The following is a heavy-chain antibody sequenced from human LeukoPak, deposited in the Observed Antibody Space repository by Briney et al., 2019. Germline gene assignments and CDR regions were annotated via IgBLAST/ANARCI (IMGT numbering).Heavy chain of an antibody. CDR3: ARDKGDETRASSERFDY. D-gene: IGHD5-24*01. CDR2: INPNSGGT. J-gene: IGHJ4*02. V-gene: IGHV1-2*02. Sequence: ASVKVSCKASGYTFTGYYMHWVRQAPGQGLEWMGWINPNSGGTNYAQKFQGRVTMTRDTSKNQSSLKLRSVTAAGTAVYYCARDKGDETRASSERFDYWGQGTLVTVSS. CDR1: GYTFTGYY.